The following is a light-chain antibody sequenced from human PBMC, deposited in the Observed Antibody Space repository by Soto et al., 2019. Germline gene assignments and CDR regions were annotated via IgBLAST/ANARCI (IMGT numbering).Light chain of an antibody. CDR2: DAS. CDR1: QSISSW. V-gene: IGKV1-5*01. Sequence: DIQMTQSPSTLSASVGDRVTITCRASQSISSWLAWYQQKPGKGPKLLIYDASSWEGGVPSRFSGSGSRTEFTLTISSLQPDDVATYYCQQYNSYSQTFGQGTKVEIK. CDR3: QQYNSYSQT. J-gene: IGKJ1*01.